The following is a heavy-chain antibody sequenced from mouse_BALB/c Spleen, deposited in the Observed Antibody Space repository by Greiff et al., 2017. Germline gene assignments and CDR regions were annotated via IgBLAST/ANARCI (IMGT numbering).Heavy chain of an antibody. J-gene: IGHJ2*01. CDR1: GFTFSSYA. CDR2: ISSGGSYT. CDR3: ARPGNSYYFDY. V-gene: IGHV5-9-1*01. Sequence: EVMLMESGGGLVKPGGSLKLSCAASGFTFSSYAMSWVRQTPEKRLEWVATISSGGSYTYYPDSVKGRFTISRDNAKNTLYLQMSSLRSEDTAMYYCARPGNSYYFDYWGQGTTLTVSS. D-gene: IGHD2-1*01.